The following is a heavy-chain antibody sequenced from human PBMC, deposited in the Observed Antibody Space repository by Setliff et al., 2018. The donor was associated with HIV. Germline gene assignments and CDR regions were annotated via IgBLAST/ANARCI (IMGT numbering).Heavy chain of an antibody. CDR2: IYYSGTT. Sequence: SETLSLTCTVSGGSISSGNYYWSWIRQPPGKGLEWIGSIYYSGTTYYNPSLKSQVTISVDTSKKQFSLRLSSVTAADTAVYYCARDGRHDRNRWYVTHQYFKYWGQGTLVTVSS. CDR1: GGSISSGNYY. V-gene: IGHV4-39*07. J-gene: IGHJ1*01. CDR3: ARDGRHDRNRWYVTHQYFKY. D-gene: IGHD2-15*01.